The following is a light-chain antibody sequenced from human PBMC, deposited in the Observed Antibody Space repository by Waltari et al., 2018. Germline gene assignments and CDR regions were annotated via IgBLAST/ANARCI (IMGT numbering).Light chain of an antibody. CDR1: QSVTSIS. V-gene: IGKV3-20*01. CDR2: GTS. CDR3: QQYDGEVVT. J-gene: IGKJ4*01. Sequence: IVLTHSPGHLSLSPDERATLSCRASQSVTSISLTWYQQKFGQAPRLLIYGTSSRATGIPDRFSGSGSGTDFTLTISRLEPEDFAVYYCQQYDGEVVTFGGGTKVEI.